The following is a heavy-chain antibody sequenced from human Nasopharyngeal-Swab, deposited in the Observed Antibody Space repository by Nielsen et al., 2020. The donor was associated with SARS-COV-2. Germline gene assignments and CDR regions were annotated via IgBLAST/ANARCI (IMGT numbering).Heavy chain of an antibody. D-gene: IGHD2-15*01. J-gene: IGHJ6*02. Sequence: VRQAPGKGLEWVALIWFDGSSTYYADSVKGRFTISRDNSKNTLYLQMNSLRAEDTAVYYCARALLPPLRTLYYYYYGMDVWGQGTTVTVSS. CDR3: ARALLPPLRTLYYYYYGMDV. CDR2: IWFDGSST. V-gene: IGHV3-33*01.